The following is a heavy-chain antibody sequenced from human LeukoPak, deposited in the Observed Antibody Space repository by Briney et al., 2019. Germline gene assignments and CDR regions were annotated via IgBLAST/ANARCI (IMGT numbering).Heavy chain of an antibody. D-gene: IGHD2-21*01. J-gene: IGHJ4*02. V-gene: IGHV3-74*01. Sequence: GGSLRLSCAASGFTFSSYWMHWVRQTPGKGLLWVSRINIDGRSTSYAPSVTGRFIMSRDNAKNTVYLQMNSLRAEDTAVYYCVRDVWGDRDGFFEYWGQGTLVTVSS. CDR3: VRDVWGDRDGFFEY. CDR2: INIDGRST. CDR1: GFTFSSYW.